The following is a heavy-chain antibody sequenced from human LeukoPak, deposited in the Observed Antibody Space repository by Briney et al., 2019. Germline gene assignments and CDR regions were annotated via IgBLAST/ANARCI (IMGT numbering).Heavy chain of an antibody. CDR1: GDTFSGYY. CDR2: INPNSGGT. CDR3: ATGAAGTGYYYYGMDV. Sequence: ASVKVSCKASGDTFSGYYMHWVRQAPGQGLEWMGWINPNSGGTNYAQKFQGWVTMTRDTSISTAYMELSRLRSDDMAVYYCATGAAGTGYYYYGMDVWGQGTTVTVSS. J-gene: IGHJ6*02. D-gene: IGHD6-13*01. V-gene: IGHV1-2*04.